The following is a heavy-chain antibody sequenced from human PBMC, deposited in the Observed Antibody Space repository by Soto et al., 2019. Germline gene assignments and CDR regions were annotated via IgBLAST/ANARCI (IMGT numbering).Heavy chain of an antibody. J-gene: IGHJ3*02. V-gene: IGHV4-34*01. CDR3: VRFYGNAFDI. D-gene: IGHD3-10*01. CDR1: GGSFSGCY. Sequence: SETLSLTCAVYGGSFSGCYWSWIRQPPGKXLXWXXXIXHXGXTXXXXSLKSRVTISVDTSKNQFSLKLSSVTAADTAVYYCVRFYGNAFDIWGPGTLVTVSS. CDR2: IXHXGXT.